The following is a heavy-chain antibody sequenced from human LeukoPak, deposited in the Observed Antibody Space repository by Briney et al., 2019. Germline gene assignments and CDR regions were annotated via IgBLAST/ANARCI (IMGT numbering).Heavy chain of an antibody. J-gene: IGHJ5*02. CDR2: MNPNSGNT. CDR1: RGTFSRYA. V-gene: IGHV1-8*02. Sequence: SARVSCKASRGTFSRYAISWVRQATGQGLEWMGWMNPNSGNTGYAQKFQGIVTMTRNTSISTAYMELSSLRSEDTAVYYSARGPPAPLRFLEWLPRFDPWGQGTLVTVSS. D-gene: IGHD3-3*01. CDR3: ARGPPAPLRFLEWLPRFDP.